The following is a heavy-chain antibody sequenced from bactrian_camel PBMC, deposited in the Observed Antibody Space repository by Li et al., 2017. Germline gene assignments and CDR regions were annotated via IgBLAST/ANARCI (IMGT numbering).Heavy chain of an antibody. CDR3: AAETSTFLCALIATSTGAEFKY. J-gene: IGHJ4*01. Sequence: HVQLVESGGGSVDAGGSLRLSCVDSGYTYSSNSWGWFRQTPGKEREGIASIYTVDGSTYYADSVKDRSTISHDNAKNTLYLQMNSLKPEDTVMYYCAAETSTFLCALIATSTGAEFKYWGRGTQVTVS. V-gene: IGHV3S54*01. D-gene: IGHD4*01. CDR2: IYTVDGST. CDR1: GYTYSSNS.